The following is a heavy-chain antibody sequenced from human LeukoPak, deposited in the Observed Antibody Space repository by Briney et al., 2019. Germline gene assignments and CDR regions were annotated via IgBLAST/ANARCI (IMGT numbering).Heavy chain of an antibody. CDR3: ARDGSYYAFDI. CDR1: GFIFRTYW. J-gene: IGHJ3*02. Sequence: GGSLRLSCAASGFIFRTYWMTWVRQAPGKGLEWVSVIYSGGSTYYADSVKGRFTISRDNSKNTLYLQMNSLRAEDTAVYYCARDGSYYAFDIWGQGIMVTVSS. CDR2: IYSGGST. D-gene: IGHD1-26*01. V-gene: IGHV3-53*01.